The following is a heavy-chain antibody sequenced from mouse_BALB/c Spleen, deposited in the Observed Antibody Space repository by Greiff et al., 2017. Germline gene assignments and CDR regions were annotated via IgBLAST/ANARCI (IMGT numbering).Heavy chain of an antibody. CDR2: IWTGGGT. D-gene: IGHD2-2*01. V-gene: IGHV2-9-2*01. CDR1: GFSLTSYD. Sequence: QVQLKESGPGLVAPSQSLSITCTVSGFSLTSYDISWIRQPPGKGLEWLGVIWTGGGTNYNSAFMSRLSISKDNSTSQVFLKMNSLQTDDTAIYYYVRDRSTHYGYGGTWFAYWGQGTLVTVSA. CDR3: VRDRSTHYGYGGTWFAY. J-gene: IGHJ3*01.